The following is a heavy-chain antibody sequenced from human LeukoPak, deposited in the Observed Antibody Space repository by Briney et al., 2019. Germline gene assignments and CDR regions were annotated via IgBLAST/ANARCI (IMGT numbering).Heavy chain of an antibody. V-gene: IGHV3-7*01. CDR3: ATTRGYGDYAFDY. J-gene: IGHJ4*02. D-gene: IGHD4-17*01. Sequence: GGSLRLSCAVSGFTFSSNWMSWVRQAPGKGLEWVANIKEDGSEIYYVDSVKGRFTISRDNGKNSLYLQMSSLRAEDTAVYYCATTRGYGDYAFDYWGQGTLVTVSS. CDR2: IKEDGSEI. CDR1: GFTFSSNW.